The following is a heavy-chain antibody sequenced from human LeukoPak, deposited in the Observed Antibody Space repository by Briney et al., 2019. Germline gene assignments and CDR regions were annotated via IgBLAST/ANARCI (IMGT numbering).Heavy chain of an antibody. J-gene: IGHJ4*02. CDR3: AKTKSGYDFRGDFDY. CDR1: GFTFSSYA. D-gene: IGHD5-12*01. Sequence: GGSLRLSCAASGFTFSSYAMSWVRQAPGKGLEWVSAISGSGGSTYYADSVKGRFTISRDNSKSTLYLQMNSLRAEDTAVYYCAKTKSGYDFRGDFDYWGQGTLVTASS. V-gene: IGHV3-23*01. CDR2: ISGSGGST.